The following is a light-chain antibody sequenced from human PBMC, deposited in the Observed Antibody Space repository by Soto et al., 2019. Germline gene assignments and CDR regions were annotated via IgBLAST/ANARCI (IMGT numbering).Light chain of an antibody. J-gene: IGKJ1*01. CDR3: QQWRSPST. Sequence: VWTQTRRAVSLSAGARATLSCRASQSVSSSYLAWYQQKPGQAPRLLIYGASSRATGIPDRFSGSGSGPSCPPTNSMLPPEDVPFYYCQQWRSPSTFGQGTKVEIK. V-gene: IGKV3-20*01. CDR1: QSVSSSY. CDR2: GAS.